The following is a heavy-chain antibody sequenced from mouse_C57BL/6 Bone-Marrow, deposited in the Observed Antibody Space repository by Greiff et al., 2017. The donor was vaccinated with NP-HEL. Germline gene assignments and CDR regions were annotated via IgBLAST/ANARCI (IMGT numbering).Heavy chain of an antibody. CDR2: ISGGGGNT. Sequence: EVKLMESGGGLVKPGGSLKLSCAASGFTFSSYTMSWVRQTPEKRLEWVATISGGGGNTYYPDSVKGRLTISRDNAKNTLYLQMSSLRSEDTALYYCARRGGFAYWGQGTLVTVSA. CDR1: GFTFSSYT. CDR3: ARRGGFAY. V-gene: IGHV5-9*01. J-gene: IGHJ3*01.